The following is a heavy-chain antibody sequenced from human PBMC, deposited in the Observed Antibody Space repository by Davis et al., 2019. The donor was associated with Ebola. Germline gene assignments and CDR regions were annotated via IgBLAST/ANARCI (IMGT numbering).Heavy chain of an antibody. J-gene: IGHJ6*02. Sequence: ASVKVSCKASGYTFTSYGISWVRQAPGQGLEWMGWISAYNGNTNYAQKLQGRVTMTTDTSTSTAYMELRSLRSDDTAVYYCARDWTVTQISFYYGMDVWGQGTTVTVSS. CDR3: ARDWTVTQISFYYGMDV. CDR1: GYTFTSYG. V-gene: IGHV1-18*01. CDR2: ISAYNGNT. D-gene: IGHD3/OR15-3a*01.